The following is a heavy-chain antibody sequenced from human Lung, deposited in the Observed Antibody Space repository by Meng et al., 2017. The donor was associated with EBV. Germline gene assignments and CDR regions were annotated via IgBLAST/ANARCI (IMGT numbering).Heavy chain of an antibody. CDR3: ARLSGTGWIDP. V-gene: IGHV3-21*02. J-gene: IGHJ5*02. D-gene: IGHD1-7*01. Sequence: EVQLVESGGGLVKPGESLRLSCAASGFIFSNYNMNWVRQAPGKGLEWVSSISSGNSYIYYADSVKGRFTISRDNAKNSLSLQMNSLRAEDTAVYYCARLSGTGWIDPWGQGTLVTVSS. CDR2: ISSGNSYI. CDR1: GFIFSNYN.